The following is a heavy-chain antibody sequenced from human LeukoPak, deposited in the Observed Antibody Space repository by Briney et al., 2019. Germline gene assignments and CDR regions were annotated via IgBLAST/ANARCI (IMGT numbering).Heavy chain of an antibody. CDR2: ISAYNGNT. J-gene: IGHJ6*02. V-gene: IGHV1-18*01. CDR1: GYTFTSYG. Sequence: ASVKVSCKASGYTFTSYGICWVRQAPGQGLEWMGWISAYNGNTNYAQKLQGRVTMTTDTSTSTAYMELRSLRSDDTAVYYCARDPPVVVPAANYGMDVWGQGTTVTVSS. CDR3: ARDPPVVVPAANYGMDV. D-gene: IGHD2-2*01.